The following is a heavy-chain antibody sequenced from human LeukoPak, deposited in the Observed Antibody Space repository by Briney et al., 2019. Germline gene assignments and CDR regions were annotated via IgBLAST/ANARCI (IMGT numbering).Heavy chain of an antibody. CDR3: ERDPHYDFWSGQFDP. D-gene: IGHD3-3*01. CDR1: GGSISSSSYY. CDR2: IYYSGST. Sequence: SETLSLTCTVSGGSISSSSYYWGWIRQPPGKGLEWIGSIYYSGSTYYNPSLKSRVTISVDTSKNQSSLKLSSVTTADTAVYYCERDPHYDFWSGQFDPWGQGTLVTVSS. J-gene: IGHJ5*02. V-gene: IGHV4-39*07.